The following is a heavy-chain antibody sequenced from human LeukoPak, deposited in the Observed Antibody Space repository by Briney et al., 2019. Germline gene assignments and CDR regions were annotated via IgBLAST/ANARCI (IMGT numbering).Heavy chain of an antibody. D-gene: IGHD6-13*01. J-gene: IGHJ4*02. CDR3: ARGVYSSSWYGYY. CDR2: IYSGGST. CDR1: GFTVSSNY. V-gene: IGHV3-66*01. Sequence: GGSLRLSCAASGFTVSSNYMSWVRQAPGQGLEWVSVIYSGGSTYYADSVKGRFTISRDNSKNTLYLQMNSLRAEDTAVYYCARGVYSSSWYGYYWGQGTLVTVSS.